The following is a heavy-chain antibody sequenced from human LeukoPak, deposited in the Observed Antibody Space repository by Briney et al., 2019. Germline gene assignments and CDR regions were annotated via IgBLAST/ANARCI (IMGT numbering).Heavy chain of an antibody. CDR1: GGSFSGYY. CDR2: INHSGST. V-gene: IGHV4-34*01. Sequence: SETLSLTCAVYGGSFSGYYWSWIRQPPGKGLEWIGEINHSGSTNYNPSLKSRVTISVDTSKNQFSLKLSPVTAADTAVYYCARSRPTRGDYYYYMDVWGKGTTVTVSS. J-gene: IGHJ6*03. D-gene: IGHD3-10*01. CDR3: ARSRPTRGDYYYYMDV.